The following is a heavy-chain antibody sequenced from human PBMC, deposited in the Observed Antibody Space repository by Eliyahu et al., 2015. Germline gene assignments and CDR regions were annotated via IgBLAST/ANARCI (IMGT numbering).Heavy chain of an antibody. Sequence: QVQLQESGPGLVKPSETLSLTCTVSRGSIRXYYWNWIRQAPGKGLEWIGYVYYSGTTNYNPSFKSRVTISVDTSRNQFSLMLRSATAADTAVYYCARGRLLRLLEWFSPYPAYFDYWGQGALVTVSS. CDR2: VYYSGTT. J-gene: IGHJ4*02. V-gene: IGHV4-59*01. CDR1: RGSIRXYY. D-gene: IGHD3-3*01. CDR3: ARGRLLRLLEWFSPYPAYFDY.